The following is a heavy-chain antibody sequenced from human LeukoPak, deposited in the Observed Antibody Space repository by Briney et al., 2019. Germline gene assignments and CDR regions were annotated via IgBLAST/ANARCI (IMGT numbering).Heavy chain of an antibody. Sequence: GSLRLSCAASGFTFRNYWMHWVRQAPGKGLVWVPRINSDGGSTTYADSVKGRFTISRDNAKNTLYLQMNSLRAEDTAVYYCARDQLYCSGGICYFDYWGQGTLVTVSS. D-gene: IGHD2-15*01. CDR2: INSDGGST. V-gene: IGHV3-74*01. CDR3: ARDQLYCSGGICYFDY. J-gene: IGHJ4*02. CDR1: GFTFRNYW.